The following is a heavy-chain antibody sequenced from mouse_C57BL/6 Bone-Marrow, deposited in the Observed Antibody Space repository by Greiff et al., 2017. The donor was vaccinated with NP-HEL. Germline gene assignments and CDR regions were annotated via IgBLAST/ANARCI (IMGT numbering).Heavy chain of an antibody. CDR1: GFTFSDYY. D-gene: IGHD2-1*01. CDR3: ARQGVYYGPMDY. V-gene: IGHV5-12*01. CDR2: ISNGGGST. Sequence: DVMLVESGGGLVQPGGSLKLSCAASGFTFSDYYMYWVRQTPEKRLEWVAYISNGGGSTYYPDTVKGRFTISRDNAKNTLYLQMSRLKSEDTAMYYGARQGVYYGPMDYWGQGTSVTVSS. J-gene: IGHJ4*01.